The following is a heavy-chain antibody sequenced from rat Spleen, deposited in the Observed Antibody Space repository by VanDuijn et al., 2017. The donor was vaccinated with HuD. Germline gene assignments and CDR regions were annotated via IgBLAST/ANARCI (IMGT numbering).Heavy chain of an antibody. CDR2: IWGNGNT. J-gene: IGHJ3*01. CDR1: GFSLRNYG. CDR3: TSPFRWFAY. Sequence: QVQLKESGPGLVQPSQTLSLTCTVSGFSLRNYGVIWVRQSPGKGLEWMGVIWGNGNTNYNSVLKSRLSISRDTSKSQVFLKMNSLQTEDTAIYFCTSPFRWFAYWGQGTLVTVSS. V-gene: IGHV2-13*01.